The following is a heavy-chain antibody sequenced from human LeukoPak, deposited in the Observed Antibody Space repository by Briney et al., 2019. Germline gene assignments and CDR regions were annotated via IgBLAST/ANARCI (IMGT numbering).Heavy chain of an antibody. CDR1: GDSVSSNSAA. CDR3: AREGCSGGSCYGGFDY. Sequence: SQTLSLTCAISGDSVSSNSAAWNWIRQSPSRGLEWLGMIYYRSKWYNDYAVSVKSRITINPDTSKNQFSMQLNSVTPEDTAVYYCAREGCSGGSCYGGFDYWGQGTLVTVSS. CDR2: IYYRSKWYN. J-gene: IGHJ4*02. V-gene: IGHV6-1*01. D-gene: IGHD2-15*01.